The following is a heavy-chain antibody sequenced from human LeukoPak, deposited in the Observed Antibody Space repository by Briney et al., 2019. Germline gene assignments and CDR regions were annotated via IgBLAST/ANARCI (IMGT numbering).Heavy chain of an antibody. CDR2: IRYDGSNK. J-gene: IGHJ4*02. V-gene: IGHV3-30*02. CDR1: GFTFSNYG. Sequence: GGSLRLSCEASGFTFSNYGMHWVRQAPGKGLEWVAFIRYDGSNKYYADSVKGRFTISRDNSKNTLYLQMNSLRAEDTAVYYCAKDHKYRIAAAGRGWYFDYWGQGTLVTVSS. D-gene: IGHD6-13*01. CDR3: AKDHKYRIAAAGRGWYFDY.